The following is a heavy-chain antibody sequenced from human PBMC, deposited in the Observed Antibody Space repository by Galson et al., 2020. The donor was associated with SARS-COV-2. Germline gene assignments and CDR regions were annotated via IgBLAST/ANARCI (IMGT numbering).Heavy chain of an antibody. Sequence: AGSMRLSCAASAFTLTSNYMSCVRQPPRKGLEWVSVIYSGGSPYYANSVKGRFTISRDNSKNTLYLQMNSLRAEDTAVYYCARSYGDYYFDYWGQGTLVTVSS. CDR3: ARSYGDYYFDY. CDR1: AFTLTSNY. D-gene: IGHD4-17*01. V-gene: IGHV3-53*01. J-gene: IGHJ4*02. CDR2: IYSGGSP.